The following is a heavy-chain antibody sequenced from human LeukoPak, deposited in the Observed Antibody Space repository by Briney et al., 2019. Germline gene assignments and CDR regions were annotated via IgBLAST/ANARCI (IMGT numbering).Heavy chain of an antibody. D-gene: IGHD5-18*01. Sequence: GGSLRLSCAASGFTFDDYGMSWVRQAPGKGLEWVSGINWNGGSTGYADSVKGRFTISRDNSRNTLYLQMNSLRAEDTAVYYCVWVRGYNHALDPWSQGTLVTVSS. CDR1: GFTFDDYG. CDR2: INWNGGST. J-gene: IGHJ5*02. V-gene: IGHV3-20*04. CDR3: VWVRGYNHALDP.